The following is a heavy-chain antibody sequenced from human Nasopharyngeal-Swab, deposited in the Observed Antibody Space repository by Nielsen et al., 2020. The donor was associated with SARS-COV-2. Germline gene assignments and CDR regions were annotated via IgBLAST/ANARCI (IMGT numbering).Heavy chain of an antibody. CDR2: IDPSDSYT. J-gene: IGHJ3*02. CDR3: ARRGGTAGSDAFDI. V-gene: IGHV5-10-1*01. Sequence: WIRQPPGKGLEWMGRIDPSDSYTNYSPSFQGHVTISAGKSISTAYLQWSSLKASDTAMYYCARRGGTAGSDAFDIWGQGTMVTVSS. D-gene: IGHD6-13*01.